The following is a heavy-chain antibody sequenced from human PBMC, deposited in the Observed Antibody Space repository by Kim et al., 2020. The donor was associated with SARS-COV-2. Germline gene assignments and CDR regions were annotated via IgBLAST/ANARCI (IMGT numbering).Heavy chain of an antibody. D-gene: IGHD3-10*01. V-gene: IGHV3-21*01. CDR3: ARDPLLLWFGEFSYYYYGMDV. J-gene: IGHJ6*02. CDR1: GFTFSSYS. Sequence: GGSLRLSCAASGFTFSSYSMNWVRQAPGKGLEWVSSISSSSSYIYYADSVKGRFTISRDNAKNSLYLQMNSLRAEDTAVYYCARDPLLLWFGEFSYYYYGMDVWGQGTTVTVSS. CDR2: ISSSSSYI.